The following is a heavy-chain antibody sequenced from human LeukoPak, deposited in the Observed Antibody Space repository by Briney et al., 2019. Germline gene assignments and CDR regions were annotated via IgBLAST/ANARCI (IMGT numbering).Heavy chain of an antibody. D-gene: IGHD3-22*01. CDR3: ARTGGGPDSSGYYYLFENHFDY. J-gene: IGHJ4*02. CDR2: INPSGGSA. CDR1: GYTFTSYY. Sequence: ASVTVSCKASGYTFTSYYMHWVRQAPGQGLEWMGIINPSGGSASYAQKFQGRVTMTRDTSTSTVYMELSSLRSEDTAVYYCARTGGGPDSSGYYYLFENHFDYWGQGTLVTVSS. V-gene: IGHV1-46*01.